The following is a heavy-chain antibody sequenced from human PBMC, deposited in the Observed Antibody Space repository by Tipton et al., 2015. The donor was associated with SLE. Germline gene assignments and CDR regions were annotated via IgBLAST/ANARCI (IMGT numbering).Heavy chain of an antibody. CDR2: INPSGGST. D-gene: IGHD1-26*01. Sequence: QSGPEVKQPGASVKVSCKASGYTFTSYYMHWVRQAPGQGLEWMGIINPSGGSTSYAQKFQGRVTMTRDTSTSTVYMELSSLRSEDTAMYYCARVVGVGAMVYWVKGTLVTVSS. V-gene: IGHV1-46*01. J-gene: IGHJ4*02. CDR3: ARVVGVGAMVY. CDR1: GYTFTSYY.